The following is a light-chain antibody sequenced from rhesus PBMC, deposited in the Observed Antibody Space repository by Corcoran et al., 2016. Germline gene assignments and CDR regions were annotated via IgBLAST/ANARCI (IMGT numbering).Light chain of an antibody. CDR1: SNDVGGYDY. J-gene: IGLJ1*01. CDR2: EVS. Sequence: QAALTQPPSGSGSPGQSVTISCTGTSNDVGGYDYVSWYQQHPGTAPKLMIYEVSKRPSGVSDRFSGSKSGNTASLTISGLQAEDEADYYCSSYAGSNTYIFGAGTRLTVL. V-gene: IGLV2-23*01. CDR3: SSYAGSNTYI.